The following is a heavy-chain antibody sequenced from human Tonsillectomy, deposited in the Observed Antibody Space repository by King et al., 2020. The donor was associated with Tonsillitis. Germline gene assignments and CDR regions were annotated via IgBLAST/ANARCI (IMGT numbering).Heavy chain of an antibody. D-gene: IGHD6-13*01. Sequence: VQLVESGGGLVKPGGSLRLSCAASGFTFSDYYMTWIRQAPGRGLEGVSYISSRDSSFSTYADSVKGRFSVSRANAKNSLYLQMNSLRAEDTAVYYCARVATIAAAGTVDYWGQGTLVTVSS. CDR3: ARVATIAAAGTVDY. V-gene: IGHV3-11*05. CDR1: GFTFSDYY. J-gene: IGHJ4*02. CDR2: ISSRDSSFS.